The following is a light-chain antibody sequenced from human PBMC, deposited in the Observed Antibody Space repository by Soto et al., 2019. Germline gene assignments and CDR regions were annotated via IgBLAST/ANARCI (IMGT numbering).Light chain of an antibody. CDR1: SSNIGSKT. CDR3: AAWDDSLIGVV. J-gene: IGLJ3*02. CDR2: SNN. V-gene: IGLV1-44*01. Sequence: QSVLTQPPSASGTPGQRVTISCSGSSSNIGSKTVNWYQQLPGTAPKLLIYSNNQRPSGVPDRFSGSKSGTSASLDISGLQSEDEADYYCAAWDDSLIGVVFGGGTKLTVL.